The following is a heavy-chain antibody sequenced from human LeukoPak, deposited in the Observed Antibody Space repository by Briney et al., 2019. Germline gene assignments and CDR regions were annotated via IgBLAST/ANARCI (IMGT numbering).Heavy chain of an antibody. CDR3: ARGGGYDYYYYYYYMDV. Sequence: ASVKVSCKASGYTFTSYGISWVRQAPGQGLEWMGWISAYNGNTNYAQKLQGRVTMTTDTSTSTAYMELRSLRSDDTAVYYCARGGGYDYYYYYYYMDVWGKGTTVTISS. J-gene: IGHJ6*03. CDR1: GYTFTSYG. V-gene: IGHV1-18*01. D-gene: IGHD5-12*01. CDR2: ISAYNGNT.